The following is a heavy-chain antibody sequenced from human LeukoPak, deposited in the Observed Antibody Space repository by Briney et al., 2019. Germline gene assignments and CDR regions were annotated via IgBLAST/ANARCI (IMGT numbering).Heavy chain of an antibody. J-gene: IGHJ4*02. V-gene: IGHV1-8*01. Sequence: ASVKVSCKASGYTFTTYDINWVRQATGQGLEWMGWMNPNSGNTGYAQKFQGRVTMTRNTSISTAYMELSSLRSEDTAVYYCARGRITMVRGVTPLGYWGQGTLVTVSS. CDR1: GYTFTTYD. CDR3: ARGRITMVRGVTPLGY. CDR2: MNPNSGNT. D-gene: IGHD3-10*01.